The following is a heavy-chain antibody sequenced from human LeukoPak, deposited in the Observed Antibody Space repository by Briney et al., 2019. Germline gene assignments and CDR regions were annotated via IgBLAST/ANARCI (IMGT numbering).Heavy chain of an antibody. D-gene: IGHD3-22*01. CDR1: GFTFSSYW. CDR2: IKQDGSEK. CDR3: ARDNRYYYDRSGTGDAFDI. Sequence: PSGGSLRLSCAASGFTFSSYWMSWVRQAPGKGLEWVANIKQDGSEKYYVDSVKGRFTISRDNAKNSLYPQMNSLRAEDTAVYYCARDNRYYYDRSGTGDAFDIWGQGTMVTVSS. J-gene: IGHJ3*02. V-gene: IGHV3-7*01.